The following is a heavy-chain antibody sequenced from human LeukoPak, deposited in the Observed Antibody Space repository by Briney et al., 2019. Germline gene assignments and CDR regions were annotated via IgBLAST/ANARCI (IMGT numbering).Heavy chain of an antibody. CDR2: IYYSGTT. V-gene: IGHV4-39*01. Sequence: PSETLSLTCTVSGGSISSSSYYRGWIRQSSGKGLEWIGNIYYSGTTFYNPSLKSRVNISVVTSKNQFSLKLTSVTAADTAVYYCARQLGAFDIWGQGTMVTVSS. CDR1: GGSISSSSYY. D-gene: IGHD3-16*01. J-gene: IGHJ3*02. CDR3: ARQLGAFDI.